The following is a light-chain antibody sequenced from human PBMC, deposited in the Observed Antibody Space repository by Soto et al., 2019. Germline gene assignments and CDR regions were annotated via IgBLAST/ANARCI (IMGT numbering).Light chain of an antibody. J-gene: IGKJ1*01. CDR3: QQYVSSPWT. CDR2: GAS. CDR1: QSISSSY. V-gene: IGKV3-20*01. Sequence: EIVLTQSPGTLSLSPGERATLSCRASQSISSSYLAWYQQKPGQAPRPLIYGASSRATGIPDRFSGSGSGTDFTLTISRLEPEDFAVYYCQQYVSSPWTFGQGTKVEIK.